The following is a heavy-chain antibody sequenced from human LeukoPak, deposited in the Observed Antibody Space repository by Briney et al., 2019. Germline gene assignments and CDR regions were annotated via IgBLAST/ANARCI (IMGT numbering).Heavy chain of an antibody. CDR1: GFTFSSYA. J-gene: IGHJ4*02. V-gene: IGHV3-23*01. Sequence: HPGGSLRLSCAASGFTFSSYAMSWVRQAPGKGLEWVSAISGSGGSTYYADSVKGRFTISRDNSKNTLYLQVNNLRAEDTAQYYCAKGGSGYYSGASYFDYWGQGSLVTVSS. D-gene: IGHD3-22*01. CDR2: ISGSGGST. CDR3: AKGGSGYYSGASYFDY.